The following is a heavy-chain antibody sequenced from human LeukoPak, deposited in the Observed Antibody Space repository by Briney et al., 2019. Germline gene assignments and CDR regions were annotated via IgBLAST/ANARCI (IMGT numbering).Heavy chain of an antibody. J-gene: IGHJ4*02. D-gene: IGHD4-17*01. CDR1: GFMFSDYW. CDR2: INEDGSDK. Sequence: PGGSLRLSCAASGFMFSDYWMAWVRQAPGKGLEWLANINEDGSDKNYVASEKGRFTISRDNAKKSLYLQMNSLTDEDTAVYYCARDNDDFFWYPDYWGQGTLVTVSS. CDR3: ARDNDDFFWYPDY. V-gene: IGHV3-7*01.